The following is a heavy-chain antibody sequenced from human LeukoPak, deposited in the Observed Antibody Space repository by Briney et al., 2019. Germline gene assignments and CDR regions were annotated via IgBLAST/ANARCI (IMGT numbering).Heavy chain of an antibody. CDR3: TKRDWFDL. D-gene: IGHD5-24*01. CDR2: IKNDGSIT. V-gene: IGHV3-74*01. CDR1: GFIFSGYW. Sequence: GGPLSLSCAASGFIFSGYWMHWLRQAPGKGLVWLSRIKNDGSITRYAHSVKGRFTISRDNDKNTLYLQIQSLNVEDPAVYYCTKRDWFDLWAQETLVTVSS. J-gene: IGHJ5*02.